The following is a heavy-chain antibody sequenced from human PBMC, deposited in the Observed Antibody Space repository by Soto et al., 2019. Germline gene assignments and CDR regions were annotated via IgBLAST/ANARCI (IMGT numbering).Heavy chain of an antibody. CDR3: ASVVVAATAVYYYGMDV. CDR2: IIPIFGTA. V-gene: IGHV1-69*01. D-gene: IGHD2-15*01. CDR1: GGTFSSYA. J-gene: IGHJ6*02. Sequence: QVQLVQSGAEVKKPGSSVKVSCKASGGTFSSYAISWVRQAPGQGLEWMGGIIPIFGTANYAQKFQGRVTITADESTSTAYMERSSLRSEDTAVYYCASVVVAATAVYYYGMDVWGQGTTVTVSS.